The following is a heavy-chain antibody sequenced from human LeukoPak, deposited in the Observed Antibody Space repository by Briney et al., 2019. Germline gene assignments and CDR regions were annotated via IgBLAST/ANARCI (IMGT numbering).Heavy chain of an antibody. D-gene: IGHD3-22*01. V-gene: IGHV1-2*02. CDR2: INPNSGGT. CDR3: ARPYYYDSSGYCYDY. Sequence: ASVKVSCKASGYTFIGYYMHWVRQAPGQGLEWMGWINPNSGGTNYAQKFQGRVTMTRDTSISTAYMELSRLRSDDTAVYYCARPYYYDSSGYCYDYWGQGTLVTVSS. J-gene: IGHJ4*02. CDR1: GYTFIGYY.